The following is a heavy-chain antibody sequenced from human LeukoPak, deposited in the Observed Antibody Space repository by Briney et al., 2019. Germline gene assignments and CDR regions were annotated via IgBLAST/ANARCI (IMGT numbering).Heavy chain of an antibody. D-gene: IGHD2-21*02. Sequence: GSLRLSCAASGFAFSSYGMHWVRQAPGKGLEWVAVIWYDGSNKYYADSVKGRFTISRDNSKNTLYLQMNSLRAEDTAVYYCARDGPRGVVVTGYFDYWGQGTLVTVSS. V-gene: IGHV3-33*01. CDR1: GFAFSSYG. CDR2: IWYDGSNK. CDR3: ARDGPRGVVVTGYFDY. J-gene: IGHJ4*02.